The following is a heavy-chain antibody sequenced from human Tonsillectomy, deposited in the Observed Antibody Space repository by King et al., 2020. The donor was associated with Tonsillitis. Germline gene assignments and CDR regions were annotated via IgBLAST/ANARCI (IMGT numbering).Heavy chain of an antibody. CDR3: AREISLADAFDI. J-gene: IGHJ3*02. D-gene: IGHD1-1*01. V-gene: IGHV4-59*01. CDR1: GVSISSYY. Sequence: VQLQESGPGLVKPSETLSLTCTVSGVSISSYYWSCIRQPPWKGLEWIGYIFYSGSTNYNPSIKSRVTMSVDTSKSQFSLKLSSVTAADTAVYYCAREISLADAFDIWGQGTMVTVSS. CDR2: IFYSGST.